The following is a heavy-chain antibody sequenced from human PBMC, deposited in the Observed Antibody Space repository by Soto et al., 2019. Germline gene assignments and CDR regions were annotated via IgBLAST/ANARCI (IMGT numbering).Heavy chain of an antibody. Sequence: GGSLRLSCAASGFTFSSYSMNWVRQAPGKGLEWVSSISSSSSSIYYADSVKGRFTISRDNAKNSLYLQMNSLRAEDTAVYYCATEWLSQKIIDYWGQGTLVTVSS. CDR2: ISSSSSSI. CDR3: ATEWLSQKIIDY. V-gene: IGHV3-21*01. J-gene: IGHJ4*02. D-gene: IGHD3-3*01. CDR1: GFTFSSYS.